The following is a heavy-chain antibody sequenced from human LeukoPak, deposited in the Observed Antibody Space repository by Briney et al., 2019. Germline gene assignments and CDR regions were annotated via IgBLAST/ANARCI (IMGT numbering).Heavy chain of an antibody. J-gene: IGHJ4*02. V-gene: IGHV1-18*01. D-gene: IGHD5-18*01. Sequence: ASVKVSCKASGYTFTSYGISWVRQAPGQGLEWMGWISAYNGNTNYAQKLQGRVTMTTDTSTSTAYMELRSLRSDDTAVYYCARVGLGYSYGYWTDYWGQGTLVTASS. CDR3: ARVGLGYSYGYWTDY. CDR2: ISAYNGNT. CDR1: GYTFTSYG.